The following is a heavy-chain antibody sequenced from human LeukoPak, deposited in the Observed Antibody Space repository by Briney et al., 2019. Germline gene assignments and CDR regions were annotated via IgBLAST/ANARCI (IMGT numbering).Heavy chain of an antibody. CDR3: ARDREWLAVYYFYGMDV. Sequence: LGGSLRLSCEASGFPFSRNAMYWVRQAPGKGLEWVAVISYDGSNKYYADSVKGRFTISRDNSKNTLYLQMNSLRAEDTAVYYCARDREWLAVYYFYGMDVWGQETTVTVSS. CDR2: ISYDGSNK. CDR1: GFPFSRNA. V-gene: IGHV3-30*04. D-gene: IGHD6-19*01. J-gene: IGHJ6*02.